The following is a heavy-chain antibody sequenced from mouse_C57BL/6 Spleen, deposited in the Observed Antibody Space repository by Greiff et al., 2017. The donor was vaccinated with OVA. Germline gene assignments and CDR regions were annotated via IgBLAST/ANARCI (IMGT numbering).Heavy chain of an antibody. CDR1: GYTFTSYW. D-gene: IGHD1-1*01. V-gene: IGHV1-59*01. Sequence: QVQLKQPGAELVRPGTSVKLSCKASGYTFTSYWMHWVKQRPGQGLEWIGVIDPSDSYTNYNQKFKGKATLTVDTSSSTAYMQLSSLTSEDSAFYYCARHYYGSSYGYFDVWGTGTTVTVSS. J-gene: IGHJ1*03. CDR3: ARHYYGSSYGYFDV. CDR2: IDPSDSYT.